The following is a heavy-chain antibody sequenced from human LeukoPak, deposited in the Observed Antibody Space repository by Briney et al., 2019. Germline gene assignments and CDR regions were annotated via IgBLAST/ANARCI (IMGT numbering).Heavy chain of an antibody. D-gene: IGHD5-18*01. Sequence: ASVKVSCKASGYTFTAYYIHWVRQASGQGLEWMAFINPNSGDTYSAPQFQGRVTMTRDTSISTASMELSWLSSDDTAAYYCATGVATAFTYWGQGTLVTVSS. V-gene: IGHV1-2*02. CDR3: ATGVATAFTY. CDR2: INPNSGDT. J-gene: IGHJ4*02. CDR1: GYTFTAYY.